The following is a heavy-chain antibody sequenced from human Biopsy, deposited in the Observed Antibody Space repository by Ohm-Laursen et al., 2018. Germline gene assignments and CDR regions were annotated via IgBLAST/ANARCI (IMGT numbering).Heavy chain of an antibody. CDR1: GGYINNYY. D-gene: IGHD3-22*01. CDR3: ASVVLGPTNDAFDL. Sequence: TLSLTCNVSGGYINNYYWSWIRQPPGKGLEWIGRIYFGGSTNYNPSLKSRVTMSVDTSKKHLSLRLRSVTAADTAVYYCASVVLGPTNDAFDLWGQGTMVVVSS. J-gene: IGHJ3*01. CDR2: IYFGGST. V-gene: IGHV4-4*07.